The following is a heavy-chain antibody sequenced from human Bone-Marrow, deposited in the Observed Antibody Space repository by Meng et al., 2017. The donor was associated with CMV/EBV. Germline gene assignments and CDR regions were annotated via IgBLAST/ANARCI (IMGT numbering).Heavy chain of an antibody. Sequence: SETLSLTCAVSGGSISSSNWWSWVRQPPGKGLEWIGEIYHSGSTNYNPSLKSRVTISVDKSKNQFSLKLSSVTAADTAVYYCARLKYCSSTSCYRPKGYYYYYGMDVWGQGTTVTVSS. CDR1: GGSISSSNW. CDR3: ARLKYCSSTSCYRPKGYYYYYGMDV. J-gene: IGHJ6*02. CDR2: IYHSGST. V-gene: IGHV4-4*02. D-gene: IGHD2-2*01.